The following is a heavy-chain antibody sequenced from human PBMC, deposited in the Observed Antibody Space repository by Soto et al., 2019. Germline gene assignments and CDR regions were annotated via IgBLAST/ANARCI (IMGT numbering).Heavy chain of an antibody. Sequence: ASVKVSCKASGYTFTSYAMHWVRQAPGQRLEWMGWINAGNGNTKYSQKFQGRVTITRDTSASTAYMELSSLRSEDTAVYYCANLPSSGNYVHDAFDIWGQGTMVTVSS. CDR2: INAGNGNT. CDR3: ANLPSSGNYVHDAFDI. CDR1: GYTFTSYA. J-gene: IGHJ3*02. V-gene: IGHV1-3*01. D-gene: IGHD4-4*01.